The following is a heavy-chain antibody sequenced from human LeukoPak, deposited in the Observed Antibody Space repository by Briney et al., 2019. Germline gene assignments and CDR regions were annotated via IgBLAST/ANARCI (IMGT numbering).Heavy chain of an antibody. J-gene: IGHJ1*01. V-gene: IGHV4-34*01. D-gene: IGHD2-2*01. Sequence: ASETLSLTCAVYGGSFSGYYWSWIRQPPGKGLEWIGEINHSGSTNYNPSLKSRVTISVDTCKNQFSLKLSSVNAADTAVYYCARGRHIVVVPAAPHGYFQHWGQGTLVTVSS. CDR1: GGSFSGYY. CDR2: INHSGST. CDR3: ARGRHIVVVPAAPHGYFQH.